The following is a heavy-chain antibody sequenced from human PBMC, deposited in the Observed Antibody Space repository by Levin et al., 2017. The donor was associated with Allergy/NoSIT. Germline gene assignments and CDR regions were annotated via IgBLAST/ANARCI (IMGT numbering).Heavy chain of an antibody. CDR3: AKDRPWGYFDY. D-gene: IGHD3-16*01. V-gene: IGHV3-30*18. CDR1: GFTFSSYG. J-gene: IGHJ4*02. Sequence: GESLKISCAASGFTFSSYGMHWVRQAPGKGLEWVAVISYDGSNKYYADSVKGRFTISRDNSKNTLYLQMNSLRAEDTAVYYCAKDRPWGYFDYWGQGTLVTVSS. CDR2: ISYDGSNK.